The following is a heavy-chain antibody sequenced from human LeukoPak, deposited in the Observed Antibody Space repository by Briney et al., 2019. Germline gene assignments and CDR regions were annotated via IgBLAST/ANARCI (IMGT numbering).Heavy chain of an antibody. V-gene: IGHV3-49*04. CDR3: ARGGRLPDH. CDR1: GFTFRDYG. CDR2: IRGKAFGGTT. J-gene: IGHJ4*02. D-gene: IGHD1-1*01. Sequence: GGSLRLSCTASGFTFRDYGVNWGRQAPGKGLEWVGLIRGKAFGGTTEYAASVKGRFTVSRDDSKSIAYLQMNNLETEDTAVYYCARGGRLPDHWGQGTLVTVSS.